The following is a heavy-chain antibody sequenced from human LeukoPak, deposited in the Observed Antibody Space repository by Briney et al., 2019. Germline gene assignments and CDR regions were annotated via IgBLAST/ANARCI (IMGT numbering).Heavy chain of an antibody. D-gene: IGHD4-17*01. Sequence: ASVKVSCKTSGYTFARYPIHWVRQAPGRGLEWMGWINTNTGSPTYAQAFAGRFVFSLDTSVTTAYLQISSLRSADAAVYYCARVGRLDYGDYLAHWGPGNRITVSS. CDR2: INTNTGSP. V-gene: IGHV7-4-1*02. J-gene: IGHJ4*02. CDR1: GYTFARYP. CDR3: ARVGRLDYGDYLAH.